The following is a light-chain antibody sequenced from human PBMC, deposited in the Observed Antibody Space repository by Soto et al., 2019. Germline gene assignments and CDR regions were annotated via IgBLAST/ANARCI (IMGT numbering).Light chain of an antibody. CDR2: TAS. CDR1: QGISSY. Sequence: ILLTQSPSSLSASVGDRVTITCRASQGISSYLAWYQQKPGKAPKLLIYTASTLQSGVPSRFSGSGSGTDFTLTISSLQPEDFATYYCQQLHSLWTFGQGTKV. V-gene: IGKV1-9*01. J-gene: IGKJ1*01. CDR3: QQLHSLWT.